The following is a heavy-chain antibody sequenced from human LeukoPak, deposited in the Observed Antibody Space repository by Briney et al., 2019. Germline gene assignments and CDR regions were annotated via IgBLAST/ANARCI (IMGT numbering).Heavy chain of an antibody. Sequence: SGPTLVKPTQTLTLTCTFSEFSLSTSGVGVGWIRQPPGKALEWLALIYWDDDKRYSPSLKSRLTITKDTSKSQVVLTMTNMDPVDTATYYCAHRQATTTWYPFDYWGQGTLVTVSS. CDR3: AHRQATTTWYPFDY. J-gene: IGHJ4*02. CDR2: IYWDDDK. CDR1: EFSLSTSGVG. D-gene: IGHD5-12*01. V-gene: IGHV2-5*02.